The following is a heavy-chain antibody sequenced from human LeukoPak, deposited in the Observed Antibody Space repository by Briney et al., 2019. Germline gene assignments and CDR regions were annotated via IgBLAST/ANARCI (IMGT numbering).Heavy chain of an antibody. CDR3: AKTYRNNDQIFDY. CDR1: GLSFSNSG. D-gene: IGHD1/OR15-1a*01. J-gene: IGHJ4*02. CDR2: ISADSGIL. Sequence: QPGGSLRLSCAASGLSFSNSGMNWVRQAPGKGLECVSHISADSGILYYADSVTGRLTISRDNSKNSLFLQMSSLRAEDTAVYFCAKTYRNNDQIFDYWGQGALVTVSS. V-gene: IGHV3-48*04.